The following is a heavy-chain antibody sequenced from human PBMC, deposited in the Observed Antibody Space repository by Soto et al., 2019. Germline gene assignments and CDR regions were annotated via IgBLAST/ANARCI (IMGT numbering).Heavy chain of an antibody. CDR3: ARGFPMVRGVIHVRFDY. Sequence: ASVKVSCKASGYTFTSYDINWVRQATGQGLEWMGWMNPNSGNTGYAQKFQGRVTMTRNTSISTAYMELSSLRSEDTAVYYCARGFPMVRGVIHVRFDYWGQGTLVTVSS. V-gene: IGHV1-8*01. CDR2: MNPNSGNT. D-gene: IGHD3-10*01. CDR1: GYTFTSYD. J-gene: IGHJ4*02.